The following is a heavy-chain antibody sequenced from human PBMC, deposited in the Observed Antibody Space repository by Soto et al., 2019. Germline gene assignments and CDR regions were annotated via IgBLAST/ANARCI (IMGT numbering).Heavy chain of an antibody. J-gene: IGHJ6*01. CDR3: AKVRYSSPMGYYYGMDV. Sequence: QAQLEQSGGEVKKPGSSVKVSCKASRVAFSRFIVTWVRQAPGLGLEWVGGIIPIFGTANYAQKFQGRVTITADESTSTSSMEVNNLRSEDTAVYYCAKVRYSSPMGYYYGMDVW. CDR1: RVAFSRFI. V-gene: IGHV1-69*01. CDR2: IIPIFGTA. D-gene: IGHD6-19*01.